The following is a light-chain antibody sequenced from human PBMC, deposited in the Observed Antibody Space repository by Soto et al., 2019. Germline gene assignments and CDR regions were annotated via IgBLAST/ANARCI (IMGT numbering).Light chain of an antibody. J-gene: IGKJ1*01. Sequence: DIEMTQSPSSLSASVGDRITISCRASQSISSYLNWYQQKPGKAPKLLIYDASSLQSGVPSRFSGSGSGTDFTLTISSLQPEDFATYYCQQSYSTPQMFGQGTKVDIK. CDR2: DAS. V-gene: IGKV1-39*01. CDR1: QSISSY. CDR3: QQSYSTPQM.